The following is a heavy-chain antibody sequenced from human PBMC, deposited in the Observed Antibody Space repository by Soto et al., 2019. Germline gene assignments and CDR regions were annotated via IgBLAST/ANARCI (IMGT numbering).Heavy chain of an antibody. CDR2: ITGSGGSR. CDR1: GFTFSSNA. V-gene: IGHV3-23*01. J-gene: IGHJ4*02. CDR3: AKDLMIASFGGIITGVPDY. Sequence: GGCLGLSCAASGFTFSSNAMGWVRQAPGRGLEWVSGITGSGGSRYYADSVKGRLTISRDNSKNTWYLKINSLRAEDKAVYYCAKDLMIASFGGIITGVPDYWGQGTLVTVSS. D-gene: IGHD3-3*01.